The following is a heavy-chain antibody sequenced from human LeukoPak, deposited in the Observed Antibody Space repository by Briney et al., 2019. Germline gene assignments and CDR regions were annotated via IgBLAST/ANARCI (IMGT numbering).Heavy chain of an antibody. CDR1: GASISSDVYS. J-gene: IGHJ4*02. Sequence: PSETLSLTCAVSGASISSDVYSWSWIRQPPGKGLEWIGYTYHSGSTYYTPSLKSRVSISVDRSKNQFSLKLSSVTAADTAVYYCARDLDGSGFPFEYWGQGTLVTVSS. CDR3: ARDLDGSGFPFEY. CDR2: TYHSGST. D-gene: IGHD3-10*01. V-gene: IGHV4-30-2*01.